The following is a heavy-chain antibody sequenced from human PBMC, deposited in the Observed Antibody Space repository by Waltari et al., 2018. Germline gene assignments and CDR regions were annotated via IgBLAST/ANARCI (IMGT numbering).Heavy chain of an antibody. V-gene: IGHV3-7*03. CDR2: IKQDGTDK. CDR3: ARDPARGTIDY. CDR1: GFTFSRNW. J-gene: IGHJ4*02. D-gene: IGHD2-2*01. Sequence: VQLVDPAVSLVQPWAFLRLSGVSSGFTFSRNWMSWVRQAPGKGLEWVANIKQDGTDKFYVDSVKGRFTISRDNAKNSVYLQMNSLRAEDTAVYYCARDPARGTIDYWGQGTLVTVSA.